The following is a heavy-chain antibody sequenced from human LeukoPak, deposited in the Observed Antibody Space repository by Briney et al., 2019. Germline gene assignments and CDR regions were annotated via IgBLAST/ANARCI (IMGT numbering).Heavy chain of an antibody. V-gene: IGHV3-11*01. CDR2: ISSRDTTT. CDR1: GFTFSDYY. Sequence: GGSLRLSCAASGFTFSDYYMSWLRQAPGKGLEWVSYISSRDTTTYYADSVKGRFTISRDNAKNSLYLQMNSLRAEDTAVYYCARGAYGSGSYSYFDYWGRGTLVTVSS. CDR3: ARGAYGSGSYSYFDY. J-gene: IGHJ4*02. D-gene: IGHD3-10*01.